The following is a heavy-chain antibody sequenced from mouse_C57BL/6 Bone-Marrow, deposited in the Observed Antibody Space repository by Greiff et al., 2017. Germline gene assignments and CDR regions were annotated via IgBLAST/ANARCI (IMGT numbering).Heavy chain of an antibody. CDR2: ISYDGSN. Sequence: EVKLEESGPGLVKPSQSLSLTCSVTGYSITSGYYWNWIRQFPGNKLEWMGYISYDGSNNYNPSLKNRISITRDTSKNQFLLKLNSVTTEDTATYYGARVGGADYYAMDYWGQGTSVTVSS. CDR3: ARVGGADYYAMDY. D-gene: IGHD3-3*01. J-gene: IGHJ4*01. CDR1: GYSITSGYY. V-gene: IGHV3-6*01.